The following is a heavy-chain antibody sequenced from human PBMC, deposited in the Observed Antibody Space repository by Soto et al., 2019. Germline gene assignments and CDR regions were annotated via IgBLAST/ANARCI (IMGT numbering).Heavy chain of an antibody. D-gene: IGHD3-22*01. Sequence: EVQLVESGGGLVPPGGSLRLSCAASGFTLSDHYIDWVRQAPGRGLEWVGRSRDKPSGYTTQYAASVRGRFTTSREDSKNSVYLQMNSLKSEDTAVYYCVRARDFTYSSGYTRCFDFWGQGTLVTVSS. CDR3: VRARDFTYSSGYTRCFDF. CDR2: SRDKPSGYTT. V-gene: IGHV3-72*01. J-gene: IGHJ4*02. CDR1: GFTLSDHY.